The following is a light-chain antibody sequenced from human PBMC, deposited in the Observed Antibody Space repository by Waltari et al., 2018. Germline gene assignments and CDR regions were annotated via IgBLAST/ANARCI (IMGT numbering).Light chain of an antibody. Sequence: QSALPQPPSVSGSPGQSITISCTGTNHDIGSYNLFSWSQQPPGKAPQVIIFEVNKRPSGVSNRFSGSKSGNTASLTVSGLHPEDEADYYCCSYAGTPRVVFGGGTKLTVL. CDR3: CSYAGTPRVV. CDR1: NHDIGSYNL. CDR2: EVN. V-gene: IGLV2-23*02. J-gene: IGLJ2*01.